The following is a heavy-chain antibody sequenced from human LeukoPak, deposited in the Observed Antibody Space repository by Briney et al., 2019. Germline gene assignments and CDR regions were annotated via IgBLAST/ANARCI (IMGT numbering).Heavy chain of an antibody. CDR3: ARHRQGGIYSSGWYGFDY. CDR1: GGSISSYY. Sequence: PSETLSLTCTVSGGSISSYYWSWIRQPAGKGLEWIGRIYTSGSTNYNPSLKSRVTISVDTSKNQFSLKLSSVTAADTAVYYCARHRQGGIYSSGWYGFDYWGQGTLVTVSS. J-gene: IGHJ4*02. D-gene: IGHD6-13*01. CDR2: IYTSGST. V-gene: IGHV4-4*07.